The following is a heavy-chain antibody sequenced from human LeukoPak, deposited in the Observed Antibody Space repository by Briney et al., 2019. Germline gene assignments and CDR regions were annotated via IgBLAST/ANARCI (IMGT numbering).Heavy chain of an antibody. CDR3: VLAVAGKDGDC. Sequence: SVKVSCKASGGTFSSYAISWVRQAPGQGIEWMGGIIPIFGTANYAQKFQGRVTITADKSTSTAYMELSSLRSEDTAVYYCVLAVAGKDGDCWGQGTLVTVSS. CDR2: IIPIFGTA. CDR1: GGTFSSYA. J-gene: IGHJ4*02. V-gene: IGHV1-69*06. D-gene: IGHD6-19*01.